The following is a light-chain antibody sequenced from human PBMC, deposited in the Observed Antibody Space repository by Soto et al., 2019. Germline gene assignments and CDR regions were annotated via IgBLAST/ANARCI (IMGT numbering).Light chain of an antibody. CDR1: QTVTSN. CDR3: QQYNDWPRT. CDR2: GAS. J-gene: IGKJ1*01. V-gene: IGKV3-15*01. Sequence: EIVMSQSPVTLSVSPGETANLSCRASQTVTSNLAWYQQKPGRSPRLLLSGASTRATGIPARFSGSGSGTEFTLTISRLQSEDRAVYYCQQYNDWPRTFGQGTKVDIK.